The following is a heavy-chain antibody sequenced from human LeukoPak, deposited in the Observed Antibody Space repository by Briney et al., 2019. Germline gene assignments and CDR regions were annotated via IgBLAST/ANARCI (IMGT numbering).Heavy chain of an antibody. D-gene: IGHD5-24*01. CDR1: GGVLSRYY. V-gene: IGHV4-59*01. CDR3: ARGDGYHAY. Sequence: SETLSLTCTVSGGVLSRYYWSWIRQPPGKGLEWIGYIYYSGSTNYNPSLKSRVTISVDTSKNQFSLKLSSVTAADTAVYYFARGDGYHAYWGQGTLVTVSS. CDR2: IYYSGST. J-gene: IGHJ4*02.